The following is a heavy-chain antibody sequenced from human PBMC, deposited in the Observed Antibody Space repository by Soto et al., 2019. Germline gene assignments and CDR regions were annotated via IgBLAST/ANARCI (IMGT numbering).Heavy chain of an antibody. CDR3: ARVYREAAMVPL. Sequence: GGSLRLSCAASGFTFSSYSMNWVRQAPGKGLEWVSYISSSSSTIYYADSVKGRFTISRDNAKNSLYLQMNSLRAEDTAVYYSARVYREAAMVPLWGQGTLVTVSS. V-gene: IGHV3-48*01. CDR2: ISSSSSTI. D-gene: IGHD5-18*01. J-gene: IGHJ4*02. CDR1: GFTFSSYS.